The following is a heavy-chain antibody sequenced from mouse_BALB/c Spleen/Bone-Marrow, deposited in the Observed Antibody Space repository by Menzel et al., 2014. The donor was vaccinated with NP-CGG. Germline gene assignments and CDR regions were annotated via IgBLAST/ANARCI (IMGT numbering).Heavy chain of an antibody. J-gene: IGHJ3*01. D-gene: IGHD1-1*01. CDR3: ASYYYGSSRFAY. CDR2: IDPANGNT. Sequence: EVQLQQSGAELVKPGASVKLSCTASGFNIKDTYMHWVKQRPEQGLEWIGRIDPANGNTKYDPKSQGKATITADTSSNTAYLQLSSLTSEDTAVYYCASYYYGSSRFAYWGQGDSGHCLC. V-gene: IGHV14-3*02. CDR1: GFNIKDTY.